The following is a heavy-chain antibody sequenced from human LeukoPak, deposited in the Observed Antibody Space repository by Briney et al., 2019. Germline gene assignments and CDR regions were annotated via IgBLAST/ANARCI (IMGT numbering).Heavy chain of an antibody. CDR1: GGTLSSYA. J-gene: IGHJ4*02. V-gene: IGHV1-69*06. CDR3: ARDRFGGEQN. CDR2: IIPIFGTA. Sequence: ASLKLSCKASGGTLSSYAISWVRHAPGQGLEWMGKIIPIFGTANYAQKFQGRVTITADKSTSTAYMELSSLRSEDTAVYYCARDRFGGEQNWGQGTLVTVSS. D-gene: IGHD3-16*01.